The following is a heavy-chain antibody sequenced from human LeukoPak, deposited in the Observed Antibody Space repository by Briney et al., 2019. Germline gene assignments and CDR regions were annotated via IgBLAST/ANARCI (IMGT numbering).Heavy chain of an antibody. CDR3: ASRSSIWSGYQDTLYYFDS. J-gene: IGHJ4*02. D-gene: IGHD3-3*01. CDR2: IYYSGST. CDR1: GVSISSYD. V-gene: IGHV4-59*01. Sequence: SETLCLTCAVSGVSISSYDWSWIRQAPGKRLEWIGYIYYSGSTNYTPSLKSRVTISVDTSKNKFSLKLISVTAADTAVYYCASRSSIWSGYQDTLYYFDSWGQGTLVTVSS.